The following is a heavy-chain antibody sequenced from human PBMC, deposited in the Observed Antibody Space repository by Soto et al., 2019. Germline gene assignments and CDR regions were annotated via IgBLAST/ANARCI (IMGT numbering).Heavy chain of an antibody. Sequence: GSLRLSCAASGFTFSSYAMSWVRQAPGKGLEWVSAISGSGGSTYYADSVKGRFTISRDNSKNTLYLQMKSLRAEDTAVYYCAKDGVAVVAATNWFDPWGQGTLVTVSS. J-gene: IGHJ5*02. CDR1: GFTFSSYA. D-gene: IGHD2-15*01. CDR3: AKDGVAVVAATNWFDP. V-gene: IGHV3-23*01. CDR2: ISGSGGST.